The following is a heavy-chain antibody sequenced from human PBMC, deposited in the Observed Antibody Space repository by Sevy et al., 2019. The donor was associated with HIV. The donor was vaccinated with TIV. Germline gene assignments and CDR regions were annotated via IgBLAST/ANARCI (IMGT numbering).Heavy chain of an antibody. CDR1: GLTFSKNW. D-gene: IGHD6-19*01. V-gene: IGHV3-7*03. CDR3: ARWLISGWAGGFDY. J-gene: IGHJ4*02. CDR2: IKHDGSEK. Sequence: GGSLRLSCAASGLTFSKNWMSWVRQAPGQGLEWVGNIKHDGSEKHYVVSVKGRFTISRDNIKNSLYLQMNSLRVEDTAVYYCARWLISGWAGGFDYWGQGTLVTVSS.